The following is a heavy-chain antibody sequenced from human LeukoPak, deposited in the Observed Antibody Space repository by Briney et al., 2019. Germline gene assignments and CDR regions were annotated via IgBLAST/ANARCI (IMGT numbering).Heavy chain of an antibody. CDR2: IKPNSGGT. J-gene: IGHJ4*02. CDR3: ANGEALRVGY. V-gene: IGHV1-2*02. D-gene: IGHD3-10*01. CDR1: GYTFTDYY. Sequence: ASVKVSCKASGYTFTDYYMHWVRQAPGQGLEWMGWIKPNSGGTNSAQKFQGRVTMTRDTSIKTAYMELSTLRSDDTADYYCANGEALRVGYWGQGTLVTVSS.